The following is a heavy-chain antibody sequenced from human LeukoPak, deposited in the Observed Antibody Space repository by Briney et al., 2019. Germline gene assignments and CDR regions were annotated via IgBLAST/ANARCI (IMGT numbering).Heavy chain of an antibody. D-gene: IGHD3-10*01. J-gene: IGHJ4*02. CDR3: ARDLNDVYYSSGRCGY. CDR2: ISTYNGNT. Sequence: ASVKVSCKASGYTFTQYGISWVRQAPGQGLEWMGWISTYNGNTNYAQNLQGRVTMTTERSTSTAYMELRGLRSDDTAVYYCARDLNDVYYSSGRCGYWGQGTLVTVSS. CDR1: GYTFTQYG. V-gene: IGHV1-18*01.